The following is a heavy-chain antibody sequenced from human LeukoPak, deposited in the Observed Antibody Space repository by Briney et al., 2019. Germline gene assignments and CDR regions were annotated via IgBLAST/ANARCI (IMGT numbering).Heavy chain of an antibody. Sequence: GGSLRLSCAASGFTFSTYAMHWVRQAPGKGLEWVSSIGTARDTYYPGSVRGGFIIYRENDKNYLYLQMNSLRAGDTAVYYCARGDSSGYLPGYYGMDVWGQGTTVTVSS. CDR3: ARGDSSGYLPGYYGMDV. J-gene: IGHJ6*02. D-gene: IGHD3-22*01. V-gene: IGHV3-13*04. CDR2: IGTARDT. CDR1: GFTFSTYA.